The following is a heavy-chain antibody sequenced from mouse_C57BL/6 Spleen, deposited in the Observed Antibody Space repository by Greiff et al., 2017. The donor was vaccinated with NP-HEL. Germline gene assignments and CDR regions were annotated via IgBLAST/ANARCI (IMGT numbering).Heavy chain of an antibody. J-gene: IGHJ4*01. CDR1: GYTFTSYG. Sequence: QVQLKESGAELARPGASVKLSCKASGYTFTSYGISWVKQRTGQGLEWIGEIYPRSGNTYYNEKFKGKATLTADKASRTAYMELRSLTSEDSAVYFCAREGKLGRTDAMDYWGQGTSVTVSS. D-gene: IGHD4-1*01. V-gene: IGHV1-81*01. CDR2: IYPRSGNT. CDR3: AREGKLGRTDAMDY.